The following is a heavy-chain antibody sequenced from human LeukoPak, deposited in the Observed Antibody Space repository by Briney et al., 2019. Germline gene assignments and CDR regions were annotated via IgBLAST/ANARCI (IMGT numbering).Heavy chain of an antibody. CDR2: IKHTGST. CDR3: ARVDPDSSSWYGWYY. V-gene: IGHV4-34*01. Sequence: SETLSLTCAVYGGSFNGYYWSWIRQPPGKGLEWIGEIKHTGSTNYNPSLKSRVTISVDTSKNQFSLKLSSVTAADTAVYYCARVDPDSSSWYGWYYWGQGTLVTVSS. CDR1: GGSFNGYY. J-gene: IGHJ4*02. D-gene: IGHD6-13*01.